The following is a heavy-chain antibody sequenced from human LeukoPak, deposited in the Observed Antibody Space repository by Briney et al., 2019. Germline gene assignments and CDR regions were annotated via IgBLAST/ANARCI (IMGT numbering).Heavy chain of an antibody. Sequence: SETLSLTCAVYGGSFSGYYWSWIRQPPGKGLEWIGEINHSGSTNYNPSLKSRVTISVDTSKNQFSLKLSSVTAADTAVYYCARDPPAYYYDSSGYQEDAFDIWGQGTMVTVSS. CDR2: INHSGST. D-gene: IGHD3-22*01. V-gene: IGHV4-34*01. J-gene: IGHJ3*02. CDR3: ARDPPAYYYDSSGYQEDAFDI. CDR1: GGSFSGYY.